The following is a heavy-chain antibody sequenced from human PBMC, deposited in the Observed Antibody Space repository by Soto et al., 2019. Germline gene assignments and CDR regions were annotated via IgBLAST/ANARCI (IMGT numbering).Heavy chain of an antibody. CDR3: ARVYSSSWDYYYYYGMDV. Sequence: VGSLRLSCAASGFTFSSYAMHWVRQAPGKGLEWVAVISYDGSNKYYADSVKGRFTISRDNSKNTLYLQMNSLRAEDTAVYYCARVYSSSWDYYYYYGMDVWGHGTTVTVSS. CDR1: GFTFSSYA. V-gene: IGHV3-30-3*01. J-gene: IGHJ6*02. CDR2: ISYDGSNK. D-gene: IGHD6-13*01.